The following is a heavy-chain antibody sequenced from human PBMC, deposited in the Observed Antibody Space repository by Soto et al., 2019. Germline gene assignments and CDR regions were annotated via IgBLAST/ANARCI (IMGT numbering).Heavy chain of an antibody. V-gene: IGHV3-23*01. Sequence: EVQLLESGGGLGQPGGSLRLSCAASGFSFSRYAMTWVRQAPGRGLEWVSAISGSGRPTYYADSVKGRFTISRDNSKNTLYLQMNSLRADDTAVYYCARDMSGGTYNYYYGMDVWGQGTTVTVSS. J-gene: IGHJ6*02. CDR1: GFSFSRYA. D-gene: IGHD1-26*01. CDR3: ARDMSGGTYNYYYGMDV. CDR2: ISGSGRPT.